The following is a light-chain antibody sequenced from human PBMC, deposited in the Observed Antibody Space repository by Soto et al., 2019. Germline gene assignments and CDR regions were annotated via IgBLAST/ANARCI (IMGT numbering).Light chain of an antibody. CDR1: SVDIGNFNL. J-gene: IGLJ3*02. CDR3: CSYAGSRWV. Sequence: QSVLTQPASVSGSPGQSITFSCTGSSVDIGNFNLVSWYQQYPGKAPKLILYEVNKRPLGVSDRFSGSKSGNTASLTISGLQAEDEADYHCCSYAGSRWVFGGGNKVTVL. CDR2: EVN. V-gene: IGLV2-23*02.